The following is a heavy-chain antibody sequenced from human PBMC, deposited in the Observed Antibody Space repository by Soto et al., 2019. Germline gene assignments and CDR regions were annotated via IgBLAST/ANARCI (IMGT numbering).Heavy chain of an antibody. CDR3: AHLHTRGYYFDY. J-gene: IGHJ4*02. V-gene: IGHV2-5*01. CDR2: VYGNDDK. Sequence: SGPTLVNPTQTLTLTCTFSGFSLSTSQVGVGWIRQPPGKALEWLAHVYGNDDKYYSLSLKRRLNISKDTSKSQVVLTMTNMDPVDTATYYCAHLHTRGYYFDYWGQGALVTVSS. D-gene: IGHD5-12*01. CDR1: GFSLSTSQVG.